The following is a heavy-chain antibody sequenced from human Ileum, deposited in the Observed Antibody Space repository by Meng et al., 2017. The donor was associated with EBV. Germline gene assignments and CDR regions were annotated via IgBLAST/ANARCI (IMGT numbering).Heavy chain of an antibody. Sequence: LLVQESGPVLFQPSEALSFTGNVSGGSISSRKYCWGWIRQPPGKGLEWIQSICYTDYTYYNPSLKSRVTITADKSKNQFSLRLNSLTAADTAVYYCAMGPDYAKTGYWGQGTLVTVSS. D-gene: IGHD4-17*01. J-gene: IGHJ4*02. CDR1: GGSISSRKYC. CDR2: ICYTDYT. V-gene: IGHV4-39*01. CDR3: AMGPDYAKTGY.